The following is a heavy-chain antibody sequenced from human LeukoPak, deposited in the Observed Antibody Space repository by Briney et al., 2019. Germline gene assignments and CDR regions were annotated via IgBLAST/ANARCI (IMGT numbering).Heavy chain of an antibody. CDR1: GGSFSGYY. V-gene: IGHV4-34*01. J-gene: IGHJ5*02. CDR2: INHSGST. D-gene: IGHD2-2*01. Sequence: PSETLSLTCAVYGGSFSGYYWSWIRQPPGKGLEWIGEINHSGSTNYNPSLKSRVTISVDTSKNQFSLKLSSVTAADTAVYYCARQDIVVVPVAKDWFDPWGQGTLVTVSS. CDR3: ARQDIVVVPVAKDWFDP.